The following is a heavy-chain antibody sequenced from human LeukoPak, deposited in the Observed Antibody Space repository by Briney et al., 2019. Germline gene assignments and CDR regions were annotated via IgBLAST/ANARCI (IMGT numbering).Heavy chain of an antibody. V-gene: IGHV4-34*01. CDR3: ARVGPNWGSPYFDY. Sequence: SETLSLTCAVYGGSFSGFYWSWIRQPPGKGLEWIGEINHSGSTNYNPSLKSRVTISVDTSKNQFSLKLSSVTAADTAVYYRARVGPNWGSPYFDYWGQGTLVTVSS. D-gene: IGHD7-27*01. J-gene: IGHJ4*02. CDR1: GGSFSGFY. CDR2: INHSGST.